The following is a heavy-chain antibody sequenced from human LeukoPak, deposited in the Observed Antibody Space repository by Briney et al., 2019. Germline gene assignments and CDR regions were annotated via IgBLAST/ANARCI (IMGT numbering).Heavy chain of an antibody. D-gene: IGHD4-17*01. J-gene: IGHJ4*02. CDR1: ASTFSRSY. CDR3: ARGPNYGDRVDYLDS. CDR2: MRLAASVT. V-gene: IGHV3-7*01. Sequence: GGSLRLSCAASASTFSRSYMGWVRQAPGKGLEGVALMRLAASVTYYVESVKGRFTISRDNTKNLLYLHMNNLRAEDTAVYYCARGPNYGDRVDYLDSWGQGTKVTVSS.